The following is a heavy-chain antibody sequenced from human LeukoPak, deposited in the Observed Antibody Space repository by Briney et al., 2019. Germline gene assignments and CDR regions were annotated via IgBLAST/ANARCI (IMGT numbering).Heavy chain of an antibody. J-gene: IGHJ6*02. CDR2: IKSKSDGGTT. CDR1: GFTFSSYA. D-gene: IGHD2-2*01. V-gene: IGHV3-15*01. Sequence: GGSLRLSCAASGFTFSSYAMSRVRQAPGKGLEWVGRIKSKSDGGTTDYAAPVKGRFTISRDDSKNTLYLQMNSLKTEDTAVYYCTSAMTYYYYGMDVWGQGTTVTVSS. CDR3: TSAMTYYYYGMDV.